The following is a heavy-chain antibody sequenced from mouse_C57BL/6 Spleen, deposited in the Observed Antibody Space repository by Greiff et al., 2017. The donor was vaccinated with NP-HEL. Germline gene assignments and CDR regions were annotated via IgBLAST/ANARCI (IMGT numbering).Heavy chain of an antibody. J-gene: IGHJ3*01. Sequence: EVQLVESGEGLVKPGGSLKLSCAASGFTFSSYAMSWVRQTPEKRLEWVAYISSGGDYIYYADTVKGRFTISRDNARNTLYLQMSSLKSEDTAMYYCTRVPSYYGSSYDWFAYWGQGTLVTVSA. CDR1: GFTFSSYA. V-gene: IGHV5-9-1*02. CDR3: TRVPSYYGSSYDWFAY. CDR2: ISSGGDYI. D-gene: IGHD1-1*01.